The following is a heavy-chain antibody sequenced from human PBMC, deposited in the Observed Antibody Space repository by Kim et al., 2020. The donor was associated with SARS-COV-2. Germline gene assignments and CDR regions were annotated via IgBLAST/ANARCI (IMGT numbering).Heavy chain of an antibody. CDR1: GFTFSSYG. D-gene: IGHD3-9*01. J-gene: IGHJ6*02. CDR3: AKAHYDILTGYYGNYYYYGMDV. CDR2: ISYDGSNK. V-gene: IGHV3-30*18. Sequence: GGSLRLSCAASGFTFSSYGMHWVRQAPGKGLEWVAVISYDGSNKYYADSVKGRFTISRDNSKNTLYLQMNSLRAEDTAVYYCAKAHYDILTGYYGNYYYYGMDVWGQGTTVTVSS.